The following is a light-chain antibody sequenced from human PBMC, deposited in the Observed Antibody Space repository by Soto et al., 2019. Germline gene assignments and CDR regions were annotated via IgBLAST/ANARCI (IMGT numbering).Light chain of an antibody. V-gene: IGKV1-33*01. Sequence: DIQMTQSPSYLPARAGARVTITCQAGQDVGNHLNWYHQKPGKAPKLLIYETSNLETGVPSRFSGSGTGTVFTLTISSLQPEDVGTYYCQQYDNLVITFGQGTRLDIK. CDR3: QQYDNLVIT. CDR2: ETS. J-gene: IGKJ5*01. CDR1: QDVGNH.